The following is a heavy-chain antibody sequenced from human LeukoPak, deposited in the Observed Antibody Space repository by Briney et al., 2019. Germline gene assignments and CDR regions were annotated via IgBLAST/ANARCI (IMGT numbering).Heavy chain of an antibody. V-gene: IGHV4-39*07. CDR3: ARGDTSGYMHY. Sequence: PSETLSLTCTVSGGSISSSNYFWGWIRQPPGKGLEWIGNIYYSGNTYYNPSLKSRVTISIDTSKNQFSLKLSSVTAADTAVYYCARGDTSGYMHYWGQGTLVTVSS. CDR1: GGSISSSNYF. D-gene: IGHD3-22*01. CDR2: IYYSGNT. J-gene: IGHJ4*02.